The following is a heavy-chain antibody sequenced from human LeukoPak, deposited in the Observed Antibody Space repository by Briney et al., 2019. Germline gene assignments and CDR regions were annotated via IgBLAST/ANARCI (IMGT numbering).Heavy chain of an antibody. CDR3: ARDRGVSGFDY. J-gene: IGHJ4*02. Sequence: SETLSLTCTVSGVSISSGSYYWGWIRQPAGKGLEWIGRIYTSGSTNYNPSLKSRVTISVDTSKNQFSLKLSSVTAADTAFYYCARDRGVSGFDYWGQGTLVTVSS. CDR2: IYTSGST. V-gene: IGHV4-61*02. CDR1: GVSISSGSYY. D-gene: IGHD6-13*01.